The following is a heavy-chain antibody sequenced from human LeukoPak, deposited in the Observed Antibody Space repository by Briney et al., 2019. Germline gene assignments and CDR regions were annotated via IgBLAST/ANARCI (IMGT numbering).Heavy chain of an antibody. CDR3: ARGSVQLWLRDTYYYMDV. CDR2: INWNGRTT. CDR1: GFTFDDYA. J-gene: IGHJ6*03. D-gene: IGHD5-18*01. Sequence: RPGESLRLSCAASGFTFDDYAMNWVRQVPGRGLEWVSGINWNGRTTEYADSVKDRFTISRQNTKNSLYLYMNNLGGEDTALYFCARGSVQLWLRDTYYYMDVWGKGTTVTVSS. V-gene: IGHV3-20*04.